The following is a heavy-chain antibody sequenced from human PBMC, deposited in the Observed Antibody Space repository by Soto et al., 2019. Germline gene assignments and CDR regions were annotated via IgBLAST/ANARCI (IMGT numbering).Heavy chain of an antibody. J-gene: IGHJ4*02. CDR2: IYYSGST. Sequence: SETLSLTCTVSVGSISPYYWSWIRQTPGKGLEWIAYIYYSGSTNYNPSLKSRVTISVDTSKNQCSLKLSSVTAADTAVYYCARASYYSDSFSYFLDSWGQGTLVTVSS. D-gene: IGHD3-22*01. CDR3: ARASYYSDSFSYFLDS. CDR1: VGSISPYY. V-gene: IGHV4-59*01.